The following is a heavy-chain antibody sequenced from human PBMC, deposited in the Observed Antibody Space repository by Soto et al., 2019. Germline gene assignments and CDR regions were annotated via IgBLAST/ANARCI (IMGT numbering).Heavy chain of an antibody. CDR2: ISSSGNTI. Sequence: QVQLVESGGGLVKPGGSLRLSCAASGFTFTDYYMSWIRQAPGKGLEFVSFISSSGNTIYYADSVKGRFTISRDNAKNSLSLQLNSLRAEDTAFYYCARNTYTVTADYWGQGTLVTVSS. D-gene: IGHD4-17*01. CDR3: ARNTYTVTADY. CDR1: GFTFTDYY. J-gene: IGHJ4*02. V-gene: IGHV3-11*01.